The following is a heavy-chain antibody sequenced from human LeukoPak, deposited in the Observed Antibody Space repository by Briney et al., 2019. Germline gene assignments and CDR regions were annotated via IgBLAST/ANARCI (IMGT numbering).Heavy chain of an antibody. CDR2: MKQDGSEK. Sequence: PGGSLRLSCAASGFTFSDYAMSWVRQAPGKGLEWVANMKQDGSEKNYVDSVKGRFIISRDNAKNSLYLQMNTLRADDTAVYYCARDGFGTGSNWGQGTLVTVSS. CDR3: ARDGFGTGSN. CDR1: GFTFSDYA. V-gene: IGHV3-7*03. J-gene: IGHJ4*02. D-gene: IGHD3-16*01.